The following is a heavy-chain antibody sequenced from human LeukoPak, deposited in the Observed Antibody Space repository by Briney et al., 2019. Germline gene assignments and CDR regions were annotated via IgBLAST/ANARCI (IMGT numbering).Heavy chain of an antibody. V-gene: IGHV1-46*01. Sequence: ASLKVSCKTSGYTFTHYVISWGRQAPGQGLEWMGIINPSGGSTSYAQKFQGRVTMTRDMSTSTVYMELSSLRAADTAVYYCARGGGSSSWLLDYWGQGTLVTVSS. D-gene: IGHD6-13*01. CDR2: INPSGGST. J-gene: IGHJ4*02. CDR1: GYTFTHYV. CDR3: ARGGGSSSWLLDY.